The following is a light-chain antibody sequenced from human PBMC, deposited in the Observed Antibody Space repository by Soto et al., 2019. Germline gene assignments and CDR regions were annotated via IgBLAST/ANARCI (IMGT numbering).Light chain of an antibody. CDR3: QQYGPSPT. J-gene: IGKJ1*01. CDR2: GPS. Sequence: EIVLTQSPGTLSLSPGERATLSCRASQSVSSSYLAWYQQKPGQAPRLLIYGPSTRATGIPDRFSGSGSGTEFTLTITRLDPEDFAVYFCQQYGPSPTFGQGTKVDIK. CDR1: QSVSSSY. V-gene: IGKV3-20*01.